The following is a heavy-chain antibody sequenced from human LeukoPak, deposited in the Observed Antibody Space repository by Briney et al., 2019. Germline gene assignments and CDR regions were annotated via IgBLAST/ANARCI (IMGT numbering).Heavy chain of an antibody. J-gene: IGHJ3*02. D-gene: IGHD3-9*01. CDR1: GFTFRSYD. CDR2: ISSSGSSI. Sequence: GGSLRLSCVASGFTFRSYDMNWVRQAPGKGLEWVSYISSSGSSIYYADSVQGRFTISRDNPKNSLYLQMNSLRADDTAVYYCARGPMVLIRAVANGAYDIWGQGTMVSVSS. CDR3: ARGPMVLIRAVANGAYDI. V-gene: IGHV3-48*03.